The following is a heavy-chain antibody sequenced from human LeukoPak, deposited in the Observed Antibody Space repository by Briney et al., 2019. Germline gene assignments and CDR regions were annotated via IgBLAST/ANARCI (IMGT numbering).Heavy chain of an antibody. CDR1: GYTFTSYG. CDR3: ASTADYDFWSGYYRNYYYMDV. D-gene: IGHD3-3*01. V-gene: IGHV1-18*01. CDR2: ISAYNGNT. Sequence: GASVKVSCKASGYTFTSYGISWVRQAPGQGLEWMGWISAYNGNTNYAQKLQGRVTMTTDTSTSTAYMELRSLRSDDTAVYYCASTADYDFWSGYYRNYYYMDVWGKGTTVTVSS. J-gene: IGHJ6*03.